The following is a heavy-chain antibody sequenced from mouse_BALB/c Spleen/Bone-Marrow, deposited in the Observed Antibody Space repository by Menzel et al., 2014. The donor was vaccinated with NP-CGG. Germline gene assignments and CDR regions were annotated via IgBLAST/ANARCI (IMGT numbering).Heavy chain of an antibody. CDR1: GYSFTNYW. J-gene: IGHJ3*01. CDR3: SYGSRAY. D-gene: IGHD1-1*01. CDR2: IDPSDSET. Sequence: QVQLQQSGPQLVRPGASVKISCKASGYSFTNYWMHWVKQRPGQGLEWIGMIDPSDSETRLNQKFKDKATLTVDKSSSTAYMQLSSPTSEDSALYYCSYGSRAYWGQGTLVTVSA. V-gene: IGHV1S127*01.